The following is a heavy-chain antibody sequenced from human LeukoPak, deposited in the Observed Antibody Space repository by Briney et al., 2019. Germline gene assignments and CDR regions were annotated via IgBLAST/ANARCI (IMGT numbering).Heavy chain of an antibody. CDR1: GGSISSYY. D-gene: IGHD4-17*01. CDR3: ARRIPRSTVTSAGVDY. Sequence: SETLSLTCTVSGGSISSYYWSWIRQPAGKGLEWTGRIYNTGSTNYNPSLKSRVTMSVDTSKNQFSLKLSSVTAADTAVYYCARRIPRSTVTSAGVDYWGQGTLVTVSS. J-gene: IGHJ4*02. V-gene: IGHV4-4*07. CDR2: IYNTGST.